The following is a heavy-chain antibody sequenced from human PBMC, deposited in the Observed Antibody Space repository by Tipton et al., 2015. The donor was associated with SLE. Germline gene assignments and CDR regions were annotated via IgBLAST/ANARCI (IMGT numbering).Heavy chain of an antibody. CDR2: IKQDGSEK. Sequence: GSLRLSCAASGFTFSSYWMSWVRQAPGKGLEWVANIKQDGSEKYYVDSVKGRFTMSRDNAKNSLYLQMNSLRAEDTAVYYCARIRDFMALDNWGQGTLVTVSS. CDR3: ARIRDFMALDN. D-gene: IGHD2-21*02. V-gene: IGHV3-7*01. CDR1: GFTFSSYW. J-gene: IGHJ3*02.